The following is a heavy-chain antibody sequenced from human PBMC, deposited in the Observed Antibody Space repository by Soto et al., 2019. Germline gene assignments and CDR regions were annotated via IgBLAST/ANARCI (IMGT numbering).Heavy chain of an antibody. CDR1: GGTFSSYA. V-gene: IGHV1-69*13. CDR2: IIPIFGTA. J-gene: IGHJ4*02. CDR3: ASRRYSSGFDY. Sequence: ASLKVSCKASGGTFSSYAISWVRQAPGQGLEWMGGIIPIFGTANYAQKFQGRVTITADESTSTAYMELSSLRSEDTAVYYCASRRYSSGFDYWGQGTLVTVSS. D-gene: IGHD6-19*01.